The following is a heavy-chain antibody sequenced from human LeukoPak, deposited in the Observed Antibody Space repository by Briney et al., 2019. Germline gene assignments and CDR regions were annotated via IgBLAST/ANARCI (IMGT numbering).Heavy chain of an antibody. V-gene: IGHV3-33*06. CDR3: AKDHCCSTRCYYPPGY. CDR1: GFTFSSYG. Sequence: GGSLRLSCAASGFTFSSYGMHWVRQAPGKGLEWVAVIWYDGSNKHYADSVKGRFTISRDNSKNTLYLQMNSLRAEDTAVYYWAKDHCCSTRCYYPPGYWGQGTLVTVSS. D-gene: IGHD2-2*01. J-gene: IGHJ4*02. CDR2: IWYDGSNK.